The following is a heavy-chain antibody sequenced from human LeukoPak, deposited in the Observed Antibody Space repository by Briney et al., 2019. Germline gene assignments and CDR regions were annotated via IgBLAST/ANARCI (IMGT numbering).Heavy chain of an antibody. D-gene: IGHD2-15*01. CDR3: ERETLLVRWDGAVGP. V-gene: IGHV1-69*05. Sequence: ASVKVSCRASGGTFSSYAISWVRQAPGQGLEWMGRIIPIFGTANYAQKFQGRVTITTDESTSTAYMELSSLRSEDTAVYYCERETLLVRWDGAVGPWGQGTLVTVSS. J-gene: IGHJ5*02. CDR2: IIPIFGTA. CDR1: GGTFSSYA.